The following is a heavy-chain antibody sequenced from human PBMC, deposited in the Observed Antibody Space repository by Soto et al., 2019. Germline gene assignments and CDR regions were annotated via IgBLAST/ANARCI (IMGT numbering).Heavy chain of an antibody. CDR2: IWYDGSNK. J-gene: IGHJ4*02. Sequence: GGSLRLSCAASGFTFSSYGMHWVRQAPGKGLEWVAVIWYDGSNKYYADSVKGRFTISRDNSKNTLYLQMNSLRAEDTAVYYCVRLQYVGYCSGGSCLPLDYWGQGTLVTVSS. CDR3: VRLQYVGYCSGGSCLPLDY. V-gene: IGHV3-33*01. CDR1: GFTFSSYG. D-gene: IGHD2-15*01.